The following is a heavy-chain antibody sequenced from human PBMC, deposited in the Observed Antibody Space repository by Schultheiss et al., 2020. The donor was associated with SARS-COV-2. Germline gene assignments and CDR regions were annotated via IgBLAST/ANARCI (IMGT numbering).Heavy chain of an antibody. J-gene: IGHJ6*02. CDR1: GGSISSSSYY. CDR3: ARVGLNYYYYGMDV. CDR2: IYNSGST. V-gene: IGHV4-31*03. Sequence: SETLSLTCTVSGGSISSSSYYWSWIRQHPGKGLEWIGYIYNSGSTYYNPSLKSRVTISVDTSKNQFSLKLSSVTAADTAVYYCARVGLNYYYYGMDVWGQGTTVTVSS.